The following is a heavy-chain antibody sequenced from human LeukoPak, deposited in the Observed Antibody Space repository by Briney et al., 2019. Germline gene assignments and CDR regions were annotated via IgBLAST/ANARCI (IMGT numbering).Heavy chain of an antibody. J-gene: IGHJ4*02. V-gene: IGHV3-30-3*01. Sequence: GGSLRLSCAASGFTFSSYAMHWVRQAPGKGLEWVAVISYDGSNKYYADSVKGRFTISRDNAKNSLYLQMNSLRAEDTAVYYCARVELVATDYWGQGTLVTVSS. CDR3: ARVELVATDY. D-gene: IGHD1-7*01. CDR2: ISYDGSNK. CDR1: GFTFSSYA.